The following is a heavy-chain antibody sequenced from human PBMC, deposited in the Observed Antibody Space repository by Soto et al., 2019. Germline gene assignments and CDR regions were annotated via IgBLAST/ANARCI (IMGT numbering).Heavy chain of an antibody. CDR3: ARDYYKSSGYNSFDY. J-gene: IGHJ4*02. CDR2: IYYSGST. V-gene: IGHV4-31*03. Sequence: PSEPLSLTCTVSGGSISSGGYYWSWIRQHPGKGLEWIGYIYYSGSTYYNPSLKSRVTISVDTSKNQFSLKLSSVSAADAAVYYCARDYYKSSGYNSFDYWVQGTLVTVSS. CDR1: GGSISSGGYY. D-gene: IGHD3-22*01.